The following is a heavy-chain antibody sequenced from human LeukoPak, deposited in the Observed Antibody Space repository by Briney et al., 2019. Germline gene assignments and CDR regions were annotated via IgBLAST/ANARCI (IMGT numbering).Heavy chain of an antibody. D-gene: IGHD5-12*01. Sequence: GGSLRLSCAASGFTVSSNYMSWVRQAPGRGLEGVSVIYSGGSTYYADSVKGRFTISRDNSKNTLYLQMNSLRAEDTAVYYCARARYSGYDSPYYFDYWGQGTLVTVSS. CDR2: IYSGGST. CDR1: GFTVSSNY. V-gene: IGHV3-53*01. CDR3: ARARYSGYDSPYYFDY. J-gene: IGHJ4*02.